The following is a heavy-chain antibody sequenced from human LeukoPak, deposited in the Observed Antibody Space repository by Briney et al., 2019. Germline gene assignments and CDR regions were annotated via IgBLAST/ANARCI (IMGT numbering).Heavy chain of an antibody. V-gene: IGHV3-9*01. J-gene: IGHJ4*02. CDR2: IGWNSGGI. D-gene: IGHD6-13*01. Sequence: GGSLRLSCAAPGFTFDDYAMHWVRQAPGKGLEWVSGIGWNSGGIVYADSVKGRFTISRDNAKNSLYLQMNSLGAEDTALSYCVKVTAAGFVDHWGQGTLVTVSS. CDR3: VKVTAAGFVDH. CDR1: GFTFDDYA.